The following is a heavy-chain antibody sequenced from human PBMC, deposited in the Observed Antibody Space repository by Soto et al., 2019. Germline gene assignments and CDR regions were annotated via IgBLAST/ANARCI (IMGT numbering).Heavy chain of an antibody. Sequence: HPGGSLRLSCAAPGLRFRSYGMHWVRQAPGKGLEWLAVIWNDGSNKLYADSVRDRFAISRDNSKNTLYLQMNSLRAEDTAIYYCATDLGSSPFDYWGQGTLVTVSS. CDR2: IWNDGSNK. D-gene: IGHD3-10*01. CDR3: ATDLGSSPFDY. V-gene: IGHV3-33*01. CDR1: GLRFRSYG. J-gene: IGHJ4*02.